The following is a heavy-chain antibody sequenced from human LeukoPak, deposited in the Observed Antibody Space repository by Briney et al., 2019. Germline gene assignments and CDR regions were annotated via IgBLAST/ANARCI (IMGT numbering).Heavy chain of an antibody. CDR1: GYTFTSYD. Sequence: ASVKVSCKASGYTFTSYDINWVRQATGQGLEGMGWMNPNSGNTGYAQKFQGRVTMTRNTSISTAYMELSSLRSEDTAVYYCAREGTFMVRGVIIRGRAFDIWGQGTMVTVSS. D-gene: IGHD3-10*01. CDR3: AREGTFMVRGVIIRGRAFDI. CDR2: MNPNSGNT. J-gene: IGHJ3*02. V-gene: IGHV1-8*01.